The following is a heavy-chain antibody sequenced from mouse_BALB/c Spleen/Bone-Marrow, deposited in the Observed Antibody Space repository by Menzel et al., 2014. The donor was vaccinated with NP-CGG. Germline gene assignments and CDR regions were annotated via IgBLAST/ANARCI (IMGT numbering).Heavy chain of an antibody. CDR2: IDPANGNT. Sequence: EVKLMESGAELVKPGASVKLPCTASGFNIKDTYMHWVKQRPEQGLEWIGRIDPANGNTKYDPKFQGKATITADTSSNTAYLQLSSLTSEDTAVYYCARAGRGRYLDVWGAGTTVTVSS. CDR1: GFNIKDTY. CDR3: ARAGRGRYLDV. D-gene: IGHD4-1*01. V-gene: IGHV14-3*02. J-gene: IGHJ1*01.